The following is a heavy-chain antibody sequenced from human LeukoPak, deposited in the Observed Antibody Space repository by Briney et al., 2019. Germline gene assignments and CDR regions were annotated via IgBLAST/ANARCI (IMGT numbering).Heavy chain of an antibody. J-gene: IGHJ4*02. D-gene: IGHD2-21*02. CDR1: GFTFSNAW. V-gene: IGHV3-15*01. CDR2: IKSKTDGGTT. Sequence: GGSLRLSCAASGFTFSNAWMSWVRQAPGKGLEWVGRIKSKTDGGTTDYAAPVKGRFTISRDDSKNTLYLQMNSLKTEDTAVYYCTTGTAAFLYYFDYWGQGTLVTVSS. CDR3: TTGTAAFLYYFDY.